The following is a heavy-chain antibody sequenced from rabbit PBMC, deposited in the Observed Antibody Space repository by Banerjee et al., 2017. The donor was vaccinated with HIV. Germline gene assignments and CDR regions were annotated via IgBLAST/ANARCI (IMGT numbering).Heavy chain of an antibody. V-gene: IGHV1S40*01. CDR1: GFSFSSSYY. Sequence: QSLEESGGDLVKPGASLTLTCTASGFSFSSSYYMCWVRQAPGKGLEWIGCIWTGDGGPYYASWAKGRFTISKTSTTVTLQMTSLTAADTATYFCARARGGSSSYYIYNLWGQGTLVTVS. CDR2: IWTGDGGP. J-gene: IGHJ4*01. CDR3: ARARGGSSSYYIYNL. D-gene: IGHD1-1*01.